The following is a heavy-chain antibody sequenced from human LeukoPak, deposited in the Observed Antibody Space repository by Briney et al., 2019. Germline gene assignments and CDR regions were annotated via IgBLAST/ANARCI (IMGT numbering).Heavy chain of an antibody. D-gene: IGHD6-19*01. CDR2: IYHSGST. J-gene: IGHJ4*02. Sequence: SETLSLTCAVSGGSISSSNWWSWVRQPPGKGLEWIGEIYHSGSTNYDPSLKSRVTISVDKSKNQFSLKLSSVTAADTAVYYCARFSVAGTPTYDYWGQGTLVTVSS. V-gene: IGHV4-4*02. CDR3: ARFSVAGTPTYDY. CDR1: GGSISSSNW.